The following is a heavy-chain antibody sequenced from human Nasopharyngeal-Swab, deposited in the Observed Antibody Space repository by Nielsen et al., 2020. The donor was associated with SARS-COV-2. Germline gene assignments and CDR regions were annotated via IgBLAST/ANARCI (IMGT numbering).Heavy chain of an antibody. CDR1: GFTFSDYY. D-gene: IGHD4-17*01. V-gene: IGHV3-11*05. J-gene: IGHJ4*02. Sequence: GESLKISCAASGFTFSDYYMSWIRQAPGKGLEWVSYISSSSSYTNYADSVKGRFTISRDNAKNSLYLQMNSLRAEDTAVYYCARGGKYGDNDLDYWDQGTLVTVSS. CDR3: ARGGKYGDNDLDY. CDR2: ISSSSSYT.